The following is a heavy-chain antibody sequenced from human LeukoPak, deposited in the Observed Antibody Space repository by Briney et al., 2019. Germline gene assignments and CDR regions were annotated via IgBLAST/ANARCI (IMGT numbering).Heavy chain of an antibody. D-gene: IGHD3-22*01. Sequence: GGSLRLSCAASGFTVSSSYMSWVRQAPGKGLEWVSVIYSGGSTYYADSVKGRFTISRDDSKNTLYLQMNSLRAEDTAVYYCATEGQYYDSSGYPTWTFDSWGQGTLVTVSP. CDR3: ATEGQYYDSSGYPTWTFDS. J-gene: IGHJ4*02. CDR2: IYSGGST. V-gene: IGHV3-66*02. CDR1: GFTVSSSY.